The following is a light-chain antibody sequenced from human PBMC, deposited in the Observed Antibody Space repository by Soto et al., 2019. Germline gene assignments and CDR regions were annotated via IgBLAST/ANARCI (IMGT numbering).Light chain of an antibody. J-gene: IGLJ2*01. Sequence: QSALTQPPSASGSPGQAVTISCTGSSSDIGAHDYVSWYQQHPGKAPKLVIYEVDKRPSGVPDRFSGSKSGNTASLTVSGLQAEDEADYSCSSFAGNNNVIFGGGTKVTVL. CDR1: SSDIGAHDY. CDR3: SSFAGNNNVI. CDR2: EVD. V-gene: IGLV2-8*01.